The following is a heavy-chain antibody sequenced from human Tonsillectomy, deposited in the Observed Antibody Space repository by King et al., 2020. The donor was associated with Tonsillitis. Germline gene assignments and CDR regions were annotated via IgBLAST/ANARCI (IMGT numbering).Heavy chain of an antibody. V-gene: IGHV3-23*04. CDR1: GFTFSNYA. D-gene: IGHD6-13*01. J-gene: IGHJ4*02. CDR3: AKDGLEQHLVRDFDS. CDR2: ISGSGGIT. Sequence: VQLVESGGGLVQPGGSLRLSCAASGFTFSNYAMSWVRQAPGKGLEWISGISGSGGITYYADYVKGRFTFSRDNSKNTLYLQMNSLRAEDTAVYYCAKDGLEQHLVRDFDSWGQGTLVTVSS.